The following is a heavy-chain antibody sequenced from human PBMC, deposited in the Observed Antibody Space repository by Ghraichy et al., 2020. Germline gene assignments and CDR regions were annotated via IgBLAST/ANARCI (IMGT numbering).Heavy chain of an antibody. J-gene: IGHJ3*02. D-gene: IGHD5-24*01. V-gene: IGHV3-53*01. Sequence: GGSLNISCAASGFTVSGSYMSWVRQTPGKGLEWVSVIYISGTTYYGDSVKGRVIISRDNSENTLYLQMHRLRAEDTAIYYCARSSRWLQLSGGAFDIWGQGTMVTVSS. CDR1: GFTVSGSY. CDR3: ARSSRWLQLSGGAFDI. CDR2: IYISGTT.